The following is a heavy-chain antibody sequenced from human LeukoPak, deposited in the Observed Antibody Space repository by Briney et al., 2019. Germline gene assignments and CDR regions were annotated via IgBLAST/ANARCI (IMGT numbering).Heavy chain of an antibody. CDR2: ISWNSRSI. V-gene: IGHV3-9*03. J-gene: IGHJ4*02. Sequence: GGSLRLSCATSGFTFNDYAMYWVRQAPGKGLEWVSGISWNSRSIAYADSVKGRFTISRDNAKNSLYLQMNSLRAEDMALYYCAKEGSSWSTFDYWGQGTLVTVSS. D-gene: IGHD6-13*01. CDR1: GFTFNDYA. CDR3: AKEGSSWSTFDY.